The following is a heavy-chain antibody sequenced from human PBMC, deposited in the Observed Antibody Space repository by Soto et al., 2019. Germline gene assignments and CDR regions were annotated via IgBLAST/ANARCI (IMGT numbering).Heavy chain of an antibody. J-gene: IGHJ4*01. D-gene: IGHD3-9*01. V-gene: IGHV2-5*02. CDR3: AHTAYYETGYYSTYFDF. CDR1: GFSLSTGGVG. Sequence: SGPTLVNPTQTLTLTCTFSGFSLSTGGVGVGWIRRPPGKALEWLALIYWDDDTRYSPSLRSRLIITKDTSKNQVVLTMTNMDTVDTATYYFAHTAYYETGYYSTYFDFWGHGTLVTVSS. CDR2: IYWDDDT.